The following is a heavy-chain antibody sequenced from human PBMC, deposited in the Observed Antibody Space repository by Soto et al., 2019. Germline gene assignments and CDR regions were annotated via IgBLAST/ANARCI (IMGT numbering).Heavy chain of an antibody. Sequence: VASVKVSCKASGYTFTSYGISWVRQAPGQGLEWMGWISAYNGHTNYAQKLQGRVIMTTDTSTSTAYMELRSLKSDDTAVYYCARVSLGLQWLPFRMDVWGQGTTVTVSS. V-gene: IGHV1-18*04. CDR3: ARVSLGLQWLPFRMDV. J-gene: IGHJ6*02. D-gene: IGHD6-19*01. CDR1: GYTFTSYG. CDR2: ISAYNGHT.